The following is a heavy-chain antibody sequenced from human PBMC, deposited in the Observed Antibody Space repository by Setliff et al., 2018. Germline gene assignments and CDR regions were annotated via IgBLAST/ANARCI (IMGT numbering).Heavy chain of an antibody. CDR2: INHRGST. J-gene: IGHJ4*02. Sequence: PSETLSLTCAAYGGTFSDYHWTWIRQSPEKGLEWIGEINHRGSTNYNPSLKSRVTISIDTSKDQFSLKLISMTAADTAVYYCARGRNIAARLLDSWGQVTLVTVSS. V-gene: IGHV4-34*01. CDR1: GGTFSDYH. D-gene: IGHD6-6*01. CDR3: ARGRNIAARLLDS.